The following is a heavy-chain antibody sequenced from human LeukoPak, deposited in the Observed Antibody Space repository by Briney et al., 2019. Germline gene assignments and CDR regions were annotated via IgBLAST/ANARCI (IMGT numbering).Heavy chain of an antibody. V-gene: IGHV4-59*01. CDR1: GGSISSYY. D-gene: IGHD3-10*01. CDR3: ARDRITMVRGALRYYGMDV. CDR2: IYYSGTT. Sequence: SETLSLTCTVPGGSISSYYWSWIRQPPGKGLEWIGYIYYSGTTNYNPSLKSRVTISVDTSKNQFSLKLNSVTAADTAVYYCARDRITMVRGALRYYGMDVWGQGTTVTVSS. J-gene: IGHJ6*02.